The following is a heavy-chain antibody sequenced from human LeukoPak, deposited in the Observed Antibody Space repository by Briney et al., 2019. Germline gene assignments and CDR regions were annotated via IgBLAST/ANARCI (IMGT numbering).Heavy chain of an antibody. CDR2: IRYDGSNK. J-gene: IGHJ4*02. CDR1: GFTFSSYG. V-gene: IGHV3-30*02. CDR3: AKGGGYSGYDLVY. D-gene: IGHD5-12*01. Sequence: PGGSLRLSCAASGFTFSSYGMHWVRQATGKGLEWVAFIRYDGSNKYYADSVKGRFTISRDNSKNTLYLQMNSLRAEDTAVYYCAKGGGYSGYDLVYWGQGTLVTVSS.